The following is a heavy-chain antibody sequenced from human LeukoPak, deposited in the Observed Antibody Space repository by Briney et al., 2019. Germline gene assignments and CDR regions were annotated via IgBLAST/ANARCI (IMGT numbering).Heavy chain of an antibody. D-gene: IGHD1-26*01. J-gene: IGHJ6*02. CDR2: INPNSGGT. CDR1: GYTFTGYY. CDR3: ARSSGGSYYYYHYGMAV. Sequence: ASVKVSCKASGYTFTGYYMHWVRQALGQGLEWMGRINPNSGGTNYAQKFQGRVTMTRDTSISTAYMELSRLRSDDTAVYYCARSSGGSYYYYHYGMAVWGQGTTVTVSS. V-gene: IGHV1-2*06.